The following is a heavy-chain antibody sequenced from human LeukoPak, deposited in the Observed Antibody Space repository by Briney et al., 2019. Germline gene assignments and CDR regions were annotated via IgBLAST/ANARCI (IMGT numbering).Heavy chain of an antibody. Sequence: GGSLRLSCAAPGFPFSSYWMNWVRQAPGKGLEWVATLKQDGSEKYYVDSVKGRFTISRDNAKNSLYLQMNSLRAEDTAVYYCARSNIVVVPAAIWFDYWGQGTLVTVSS. V-gene: IGHV3-7*03. CDR3: ARSNIVVVPAAIWFDY. J-gene: IGHJ4*02. CDR1: GFPFSSYW. D-gene: IGHD2-2*01. CDR2: LKQDGSEK.